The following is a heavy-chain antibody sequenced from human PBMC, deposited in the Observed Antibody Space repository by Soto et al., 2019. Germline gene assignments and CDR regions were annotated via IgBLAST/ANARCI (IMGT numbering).Heavy chain of an antibody. CDR3: AKLVRGYCSGNTCDDY. Sequence: VQLLESGGGLIQPGGSLRLSCAASGFTFSYGIHWLRQAPGKGLEWVAYLSYDSSNKFYGDSVKGRFTISRDNSKNTPFLQMNSLRAEDTAVYYCAKLVRGYCSGNTCDDYWGQGTLVAVSS. CDR2: LSYDSSNK. J-gene: IGHJ4*02. D-gene: IGHD2-15*01. CDR1: GFTFSYG. V-gene: IGHV3-30*18.